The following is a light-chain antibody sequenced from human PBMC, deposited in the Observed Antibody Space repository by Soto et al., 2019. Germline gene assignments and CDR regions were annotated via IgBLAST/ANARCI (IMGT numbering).Light chain of an antibody. V-gene: IGKV1-6*01. CDR2: DAS. Sequence: IQMTQSPASRSASVGDRVTITCQASQNINNYLNLYQQKPGRAPKLLIYDASSLESGVPSRFSGSASGTDFTLTISSLQPEDFATYYCLQDYNYPRTFGQGTKVDIK. J-gene: IGKJ1*01. CDR1: QNINNY. CDR3: LQDYNYPRT.